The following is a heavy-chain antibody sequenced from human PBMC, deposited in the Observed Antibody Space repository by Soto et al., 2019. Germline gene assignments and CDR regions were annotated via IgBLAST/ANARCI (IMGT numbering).Heavy chain of an antibody. V-gene: IGHV1-69*13. CDR1: GGTFSSYA. Sequence: GASVKVSCKASGGTFSSYAISWVRQAPGQGLEWMGGIIPIFGTANYAQKFQGRVTITADESTSTAYMELSSLRSEDTAVYYCAREVARKLYYGSGSYQFDYWGQGTLVTVSS. D-gene: IGHD3-10*01. CDR2: IIPIFGTA. CDR3: AREVARKLYYGSGSYQFDY. J-gene: IGHJ4*02.